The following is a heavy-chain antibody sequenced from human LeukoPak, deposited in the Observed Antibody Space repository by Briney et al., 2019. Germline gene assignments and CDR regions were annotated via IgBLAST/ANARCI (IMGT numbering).Heavy chain of an antibody. Sequence: GGSLRLSCAASRFTFSDYYMSWIRQAPGMGLEWVSYISSSGSTIYYADSVKGRFTISRDNAKNSLYLQMNSLRAEDTAVYYCARDLFQAWFDYWGQGTLVTVSS. CDR3: ARDLFQAWFDY. V-gene: IGHV3-11*01. CDR2: ISSSGSTI. CDR1: RFTFSDYY. J-gene: IGHJ4*02.